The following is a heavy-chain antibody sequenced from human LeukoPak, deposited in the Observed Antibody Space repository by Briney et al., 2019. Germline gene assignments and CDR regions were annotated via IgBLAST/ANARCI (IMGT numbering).Heavy chain of an antibody. CDR3: ARSGGTSARVNAFDI. CDR1: GGSFSSGSYY. J-gene: IGHJ3*02. CDR2: IYYSGST. Sequence: SETLSLTCTVSGGSFSSGSYYWSWIRQPPGKGLEWIGYIYYSGSTNYNPSLKSRVTISVDTSKNQFSLKLSSVTAADTAVYYCARSGGTSARVNAFDIWGQGTMVTVSS. V-gene: IGHV4-61*01. D-gene: IGHD2-15*01.